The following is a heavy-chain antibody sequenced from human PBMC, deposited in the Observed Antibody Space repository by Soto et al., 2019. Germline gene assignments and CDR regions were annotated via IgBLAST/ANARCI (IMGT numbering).Heavy chain of an antibody. V-gene: IGHV1-3*04. CDR3: ARLQRYVEGLPGGLDS. CDR1: GYIFTDYN. CDR2: INTGNGNT. Sequence: VSVKVSCKASGYIFTDYNLHWVRQAPGQSLEWVGWINTGNGNTKYSAKFQARVTISRDTSANTAYMELHNLRSEDTAVYFCARLQRYVEGLPGGLDSWGQGTLVTVSS. J-gene: IGHJ4*02. D-gene: IGHD3-3*01.